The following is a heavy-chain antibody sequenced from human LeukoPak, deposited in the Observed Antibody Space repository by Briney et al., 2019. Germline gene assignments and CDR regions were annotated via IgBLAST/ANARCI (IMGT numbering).Heavy chain of an antibody. J-gene: IGHJ4*02. Sequence: SETLSLTCTVSGGSISNGGYYWSWIRQHPGKGLEWIVYIYDSWTAYYNPALQSRVTISVDTSDNQFSLKLRSLTAADTAVYYCARGGDRRGFDYWGQGTLVTVSS. CDR2: IYDSWTA. CDR1: GGSISNGGYY. V-gene: IGHV4-31*03. CDR3: ARGGDRRGFDY. D-gene: IGHD1-14*01.